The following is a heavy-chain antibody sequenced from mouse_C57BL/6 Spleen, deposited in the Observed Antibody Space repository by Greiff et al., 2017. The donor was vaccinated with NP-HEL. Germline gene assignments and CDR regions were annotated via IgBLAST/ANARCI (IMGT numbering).Heavy chain of an antibody. Sequence: EVQLQQSGAELVRPGASVKLSCTASGFNIKDDYMHWVKQRPEQGLEWIGWIDPENGDTEYASKFQGKATITADTSSNTAYLQLSSLTSEDTAVDYCTTVVARRYFDGWGTGTTVTVSS. CDR1: GFNIKDDY. J-gene: IGHJ1*03. V-gene: IGHV14-4*01. CDR3: TTVVARRYFDG. CDR2: IDPENGDT. D-gene: IGHD1-1*01.